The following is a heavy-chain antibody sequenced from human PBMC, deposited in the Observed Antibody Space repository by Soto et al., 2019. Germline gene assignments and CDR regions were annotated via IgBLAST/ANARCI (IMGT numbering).Heavy chain of an antibody. Sequence: QVQLVQSGAEVKKPGSSVKVSCKASGGTFSSYTISWVRQAPGQGLEWMGRIIPILGIANYAQKFQGRVTITADKSTSPAYMELSSLRSEDTAVYYCARGRRWFGYTADAFDIWGQGTMVTVSS. J-gene: IGHJ3*02. V-gene: IGHV1-69*02. CDR3: ARGRRWFGYTADAFDI. CDR2: IIPILGIA. CDR1: GGTFSSYT. D-gene: IGHD3-10*01.